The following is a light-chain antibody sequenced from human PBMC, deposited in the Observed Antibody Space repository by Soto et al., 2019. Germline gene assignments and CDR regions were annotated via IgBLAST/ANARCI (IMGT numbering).Light chain of an antibody. V-gene: IGKV3D-20*02. Sequence: EIVLTQSPGTLSLSPGERATLSCRASQSVGTTYLAWYQQKPGQAPRLLIYDTSIRATGIPARFSGSGSGTDFTLTISSLEPEDFAVYYCQQRNSWPPTFTFGQGTRLEIK. CDR1: QSVGTTY. CDR3: QQRNSWPPTFT. J-gene: IGKJ5*01. CDR2: DTS.